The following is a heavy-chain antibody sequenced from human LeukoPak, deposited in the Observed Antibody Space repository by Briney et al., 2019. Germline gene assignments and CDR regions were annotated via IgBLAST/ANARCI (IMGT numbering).Heavy chain of an antibody. D-gene: IGHD6-13*01. CDR1: GGSISSGGYS. V-gene: IGHV4-30-2*01. Sequence: SQTLSLTCAVSGGSISSGGYSWSWIRQPPGKGLEWIGYIYHSGSTYYNPSLKSRVTISVDRSKNQFSLKLSSVTAADTAVYYGARGPPAGIAAAGTSWFDPWGQGTLVTVSS. CDR3: ARGPPAGIAAAGTSWFDP. J-gene: IGHJ5*02. CDR2: IYHSGST.